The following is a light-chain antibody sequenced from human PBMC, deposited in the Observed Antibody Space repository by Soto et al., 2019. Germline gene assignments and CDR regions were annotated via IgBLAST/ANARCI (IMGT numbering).Light chain of an antibody. V-gene: IGKV1-16*02. Sequence: DIQMTQSPSSLSASVGDRVPITCRASQGISNSLAWFQQRPGKGPKSLIYAASTLHGGVPSKFSGSGSGTDFSLTISSLQPEDFAVYYCQQYYTYPWTFGQGTKVEMK. CDR2: AAS. J-gene: IGKJ1*01. CDR1: QGISNS. CDR3: QQYYTYPWT.